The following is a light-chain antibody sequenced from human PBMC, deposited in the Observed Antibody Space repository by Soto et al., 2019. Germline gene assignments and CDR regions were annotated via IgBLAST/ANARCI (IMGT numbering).Light chain of an antibody. V-gene: IGKV1-33*01. J-gene: IGKJ3*01. CDR3: LQYDNLPIFT. Sequence: DIQMTQSPSSLSASVGDRVTITCQASQDISNYVNWYQQKPGKAPKHLIYDASNLETGVPSRFSGSGSGTDFTFPISSLQPEDIATYDWLQYDNLPIFTFGPGIKVDIK. CDR2: DAS. CDR1: QDISNY.